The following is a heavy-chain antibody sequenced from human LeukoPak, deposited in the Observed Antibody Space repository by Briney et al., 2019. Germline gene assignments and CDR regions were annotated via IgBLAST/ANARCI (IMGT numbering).Heavy chain of an antibody. CDR1: GFTLSSYW. Sequence: GGSLRLSCAASGFTLSSYWMSWVRQAPGTGLDWVSTISSSGDSKYYTDSVKGRFTISRDNSKNTLYLQMNSLRAQDTAVYYCAKGGGNSWSPLDYWGQGTLVTVSS. V-gene: IGHV3-23*01. CDR3: AKGGGNSWSPLDY. CDR2: ISSSGDSK. J-gene: IGHJ4*02. D-gene: IGHD6-13*01.